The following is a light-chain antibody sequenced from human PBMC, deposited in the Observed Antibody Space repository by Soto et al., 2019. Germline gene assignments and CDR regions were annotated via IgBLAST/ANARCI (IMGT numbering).Light chain of an antibody. CDR1: QRISNW. Sequence: DIQMTQSPSTLPASVGDRVTISCRASQRISNWLAWYQQRPGKAPKLLIHDATTLQSGVTLRSHRSASGTEFTLTIRRPQAEDFATSYCKQDNSFPWTFGQGPKV. J-gene: IGKJ1*01. CDR2: DAT. V-gene: IGKV1-5*01. CDR3: KQDNSFPWT.